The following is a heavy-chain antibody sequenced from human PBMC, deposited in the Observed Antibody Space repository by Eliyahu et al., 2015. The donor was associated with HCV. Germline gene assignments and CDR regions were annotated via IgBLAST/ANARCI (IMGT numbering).Heavy chain of an antibody. V-gene: IGHV3-23*01. Sequence: EVQLLESGGGLVQPGESLRLXCAASGFTFTSXTMYWVRQAPGKGLQWVTAISASGTTSYYADSVRGRFTISRDNSQNTLYLQMNSLRAEDTAIYFXARRIYDGTVRGAMDVWGQGTSVTVSS. CDR2: ISASGTTS. D-gene: IGHD3-22*01. CDR3: ARRIYDGTVRGAMDV. CDR1: GFTFTSXT. J-gene: IGHJ6*02.